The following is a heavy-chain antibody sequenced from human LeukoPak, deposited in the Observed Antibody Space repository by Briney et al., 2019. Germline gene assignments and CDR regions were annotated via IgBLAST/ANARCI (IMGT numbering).Heavy chain of an antibody. D-gene: IGHD6-19*01. CDR3: ARENNSGWYRKAAFDY. CDR1: GYTFTDYH. Sequence: ASVKVSCKSSGYTFTDYHMHWVRQAPGQGLEWMGWINPNGGGTNYAQSFQGRVTMTRDTSIGTAYMELSSLISDDTAIYYCARENNSGWYRKAAFDYWGQGTLVTVTS. CDR2: INPNGGGT. J-gene: IGHJ4*02. V-gene: IGHV1-2*02.